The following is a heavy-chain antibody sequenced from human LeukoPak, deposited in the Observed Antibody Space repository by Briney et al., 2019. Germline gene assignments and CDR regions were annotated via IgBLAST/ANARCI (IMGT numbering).Heavy chain of an antibody. V-gene: IGHV1-3*01. D-gene: IGHD2-21*02. CDR2: INAGNGNT. J-gene: IGHJ4*02. CDR1: GYTFTSYA. Sequence: ASVKVSCKASGYTFTSYAMHWVRQATGQRLEWMGWINAGNGNTKYSQKFQGRVTITRDTSASTAYMELSSLRSEDTAVYYCARDIYRVVTANNYFDYWGQGTLVTVSS. CDR3: ARDIYRVVTANNYFDY.